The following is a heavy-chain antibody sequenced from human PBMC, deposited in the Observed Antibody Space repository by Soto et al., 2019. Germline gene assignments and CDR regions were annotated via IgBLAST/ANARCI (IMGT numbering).Heavy chain of an antibody. CDR1: GYSISSGYY. D-gene: IGHD3-9*01. CDR2: IYHGGST. CDR3: ARDTVTSPYYDILTAYYYYYGMDV. V-gene: IGHV4-38-2*02. Sequence: SETLSLTCAVSGYSISSGYYWGWIRQPPGKGLEWIGSIYHGGSTYYNPSLKGRVTISVDTSKNQFSLKLSSVTAADTAVYYCARDTVTSPYYDILTAYYYYYGMDVWGQGTTVTVSS. J-gene: IGHJ6*02.